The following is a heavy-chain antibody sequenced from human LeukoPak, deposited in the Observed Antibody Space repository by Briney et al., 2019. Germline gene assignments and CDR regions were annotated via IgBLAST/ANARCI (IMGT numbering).Heavy chain of an antibody. Sequence: GGSLRLSCAASGFTFSSYAMTWVRQAPGKGLEWVSAISGSGGSTYYADSVKGRFTISRDNSKNTLYLQMNSLRAEDTVLYYCAKEHPNSYGSGSYNFDYWGQGTLVTVSS. J-gene: IGHJ4*02. CDR3: AKEHPNSYGSGSYNFDY. D-gene: IGHD3-10*01. CDR1: GFTFSSYA. V-gene: IGHV3-23*01. CDR2: ISGSGGST.